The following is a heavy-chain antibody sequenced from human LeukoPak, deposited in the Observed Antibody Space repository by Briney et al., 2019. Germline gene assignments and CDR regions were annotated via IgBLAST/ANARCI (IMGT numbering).Heavy chain of an antibody. J-gene: IGHJ6*04. Sequence: SVKISCKASGDTFSTDAFNCVRQAPGQGLEWTGGIVPISDTTNYAQTLQGRVTITADKSTNTVYMELSSLTSEDTGVYYCARGASVRVVPMSYYYAMDVWGEGTTVIVSS. D-gene: IGHD2-2*01. CDR1: GDTFSTDA. CDR3: ARGASVRVVPMSYYYAMDV. V-gene: IGHV1-69*06. CDR2: IVPISDTT.